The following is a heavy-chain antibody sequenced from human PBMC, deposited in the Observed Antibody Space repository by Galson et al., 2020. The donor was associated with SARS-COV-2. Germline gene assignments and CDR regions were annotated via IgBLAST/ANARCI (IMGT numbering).Heavy chain of an antibody. CDR2: INSDGSST. Sequence: GESLKISCAASGFTFSSYWMHWVRQAPGKGLVWVSRINSDGSSTSYADSVKGRFTISRDNAKNTLYLQMNSLRAEDTAVYYCASYYYGSGSYYYGMDVWGQGTTVTVSS. CDR1: GFTFSSYW. D-gene: IGHD3-10*01. CDR3: ASYYYGSGSYYYGMDV. V-gene: IGHV3-74*01. J-gene: IGHJ6*02.